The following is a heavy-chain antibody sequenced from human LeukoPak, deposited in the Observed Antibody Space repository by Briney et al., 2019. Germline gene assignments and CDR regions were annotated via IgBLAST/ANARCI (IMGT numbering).Heavy chain of an antibody. V-gene: IGHV3-74*01. CDR1: GFTFRSYY. CDR2: VDNDGTGA. J-gene: IGHJ4*02. D-gene: IGHD3-10*01. Sequence: GGSLRLSCAASGFTFRSYYMHWVRQAQGKGLVWVSRVDNDGTGAIFADSVKGRFTISRDNSKNTLYFQMNNLRAEDTALYYCARGDATIRGVIDYWGQGTLVTVSS. CDR3: ARGDATIRGVIDY.